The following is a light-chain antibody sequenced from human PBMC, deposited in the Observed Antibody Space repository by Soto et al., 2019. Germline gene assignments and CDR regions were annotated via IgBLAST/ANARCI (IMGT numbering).Light chain of an antibody. Sequence: SYELTQPPSVSVAPGQTARITCGGNNIGSKSVHWYQQKPGQAPVLVVFDDNDRPSGIPERFSGSNSGNTATLTISRVEAGDEDDYYCQVWDSSSDHVVFGGGTQLTVL. CDR1: NIGSKS. V-gene: IGLV3-21*02. CDR3: QVWDSSSDHVV. CDR2: DDN. J-gene: IGLJ2*01.